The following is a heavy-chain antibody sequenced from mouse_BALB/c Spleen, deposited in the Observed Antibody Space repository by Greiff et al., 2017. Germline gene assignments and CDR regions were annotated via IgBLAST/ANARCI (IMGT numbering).Heavy chain of an antibody. J-gene: IGHJ2*01. CDR2: ISYDGSN. CDR3: ARGSLKDFDY. V-gene: IGHV3-6*01. Sequence: EVKLEESGPGLVKPSQSLSLTCSVTGYSITSGYYWNWIRQFPGNKLEWMGYISYDGSNNYNPSLKNRISITRDTSKNQLCLKLNAVTTEDTATYCCARGSLKDFDYWGQGTALTVSA. D-gene: IGHD1-3*01. CDR1: GYSITSGYY.